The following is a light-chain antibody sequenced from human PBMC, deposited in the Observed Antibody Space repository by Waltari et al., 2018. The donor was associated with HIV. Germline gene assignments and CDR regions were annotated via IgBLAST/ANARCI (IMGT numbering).Light chain of an antibody. CDR2: EVT. CDR1: SSAVNDYNY. Sequence: QSALTQPASMSGSPGQSITISCTGHSSAVNDYNYVSWYQHHPDKAPKCIIYEVTRRPARVLHRFSGSKTANTASLTISGLLPEDESAYFCGSYNSSSTPEFGGETKLTVL. CDR3: GSYNSSSTPE. V-gene: IGLV2-14*01. J-gene: IGLJ3*02.